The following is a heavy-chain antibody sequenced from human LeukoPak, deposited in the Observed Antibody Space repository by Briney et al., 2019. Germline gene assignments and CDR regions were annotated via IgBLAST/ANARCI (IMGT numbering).Heavy chain of an antibody. Sequence: PGGSLRLSCAASGFTFSDHYMDWVRQAPGKGLEWVSSISSSSSYIYYADSVMGRFTISRDNAKNSLYLQMNSLRAEDTAVYYCAGAREGPSSYWGQGTLVTVSS. CDR1: GFTFSDHY. CDR3: AGAREGPSSY. J-gene: IGHJ4*02. V-gene: IGHV3-21*01. D-gene: IGHD2-15*01. CDR2: ISSSSSYI.